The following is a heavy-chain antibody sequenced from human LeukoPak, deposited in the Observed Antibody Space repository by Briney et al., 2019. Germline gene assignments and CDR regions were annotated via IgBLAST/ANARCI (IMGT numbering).Heavy chain of an antibody. D-gene: IGHD1-26*01. V-gene: IGHV4-34*01. Sequence: PSETLSLTCAVYGGSFSGYYWSWIRQPPGKGLEWIGEISHSGSTNYNPSLKSRVTISVDTSKNQFSLKLSSVTAADTAVYYCARLGTAVSGSSPNWFDPWGQGTLVTVSS. CDR2: ISHSGST. CDR3: ARLGTAVSGSSPNWFDP. CDR1: GGSFSGYY. J-gene: IGHJ5*02.